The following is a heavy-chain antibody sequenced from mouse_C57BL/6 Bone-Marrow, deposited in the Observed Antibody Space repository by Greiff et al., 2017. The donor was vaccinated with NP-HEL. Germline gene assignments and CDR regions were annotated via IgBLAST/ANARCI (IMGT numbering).Heavy chain of an antibody. D-gene: IGHD2-2*01. CDR2: INSDGGST. V-gene: IGHV5-2*01. J-gene: IGHJ1*03. Sequence: EVHLVESGGGLVQPGESLKLSCESNEYEFPSHDMSWVRKTPEKRLELVAAINSDGGSTYYPDTMERRFIISRDNTKTPLYLQMSSLRSEDTALYYCARGGGYDEGFWYFDVWGTGTTVTVSS. CDR1: EYEFPSHD. CDR3: ARGGGYDEGFWYFDV.